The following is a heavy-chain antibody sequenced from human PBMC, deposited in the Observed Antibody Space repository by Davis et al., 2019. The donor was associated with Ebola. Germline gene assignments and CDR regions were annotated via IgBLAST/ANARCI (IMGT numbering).Heavy chain of an antibody. J-gene: IGHJ4*02. CDR1: GGTFSSYR. CDR3: ARPYSGSYYELDY. Sequence: SVKVSCKASGGTFSSYRISWVRQAPGQGLEWMGGIIPIFGTANYAQKFQGRVTITADESTSTAYMELSSLRSEDTAVYYCARPYSGSYYELDYWGQGTLVTVSS. V-gene: IGHV1-69*13. D-gene: IGHD1-26*01. CDR2: IIPIFGTA.